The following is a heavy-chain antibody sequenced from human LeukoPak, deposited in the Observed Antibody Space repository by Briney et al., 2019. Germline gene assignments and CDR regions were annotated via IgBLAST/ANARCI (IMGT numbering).Heavy chain of an antibody. J-gene: IGHJ4*02. Sequence: ASVKVSCKASGYTFTSYDINWVRQATGQGLEWMGWMNPNNGNTGYAQKFQGRVTMTRNTSISTAYMELSSLRSEDTAVYYCARVFYSSGYYPYYFDYWGQGTLVTVSS. CDR2: MNPNNGNT. D-gene: IGHD3-22*01. V-gene: IGHV1-8*01. CDR1: GYTFTSYD. CDR3: ARVFYSSGYYPYYFDY.